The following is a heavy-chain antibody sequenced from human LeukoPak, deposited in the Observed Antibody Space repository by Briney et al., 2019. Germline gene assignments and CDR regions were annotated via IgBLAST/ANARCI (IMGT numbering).Heavy chain of an antibody. D-gene: IGHD1-26*01. V-gene: IGHV4-59*01. Sequence: SETLSLTCTVSGGSISSYYWSWIRQPPGKGLEWIGYVHYSGSTNYNPSLKSRVTISVDTSKNQISLKLSSVTASDTAVYYCARVPSGSYFEFDYWGQGTLVTVSP. J-gene: IGHJ4*02. CDR3: ARVPSGSYFEFDY. CDR2: VHYSGST. CDR1: GGSISSYY.